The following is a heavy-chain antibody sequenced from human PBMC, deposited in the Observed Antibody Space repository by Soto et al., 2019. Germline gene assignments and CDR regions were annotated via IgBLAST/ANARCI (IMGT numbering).Heavy chain of an antibody. J-gene: IGHJ5*02. CDR1: GFNFSGSP. D-gene: IGHD2-2*01. CDR3: PSPTLGSTSCFDP. Sequence: EVQLVESGGGLVQPGGSLKLSCEASGFNFSGSPVHWVRQASGKGLEWVGRIGSKSSTYATSYAASVRGRFIISSDDSKIMVSLQMNSLTTEDTAVYYCPSPTLGSTSCFDPWGQGTLVTVSS. CDR2: IGSKSSTYAT. V-gene: IGHV3-73*02.